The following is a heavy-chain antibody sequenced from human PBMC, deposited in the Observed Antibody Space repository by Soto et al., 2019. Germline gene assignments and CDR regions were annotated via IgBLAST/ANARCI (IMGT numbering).Heavy chain of an antibody. CDR1: GGSISSSNW. D-gene: IGHD6-6*01. CDR3: ARFMAALGYFDY. CDR2: IYHSGST. J-gene: IGHJ4*02. V-gene: IGHV4-4*02. Sequence: QVQLQESGPGLVKPSGTLSLTCAVSGGSISSSNWWSWVRQPPGKGLEWIGEIYHSGSTNYNPSLKRRATISVDKSKNQFSLKPSSVTAAATAVYYCARFMAALGYFDYWGQGTLVTVSS.